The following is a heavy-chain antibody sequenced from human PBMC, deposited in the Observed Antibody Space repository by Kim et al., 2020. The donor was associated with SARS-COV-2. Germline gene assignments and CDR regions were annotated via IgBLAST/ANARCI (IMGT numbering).Heavy chain of an antibody. CDR2: IYYSGST. D-gene: IGHD2-15*01. CDR1: GGSISSSSYY. Sequence: SETLSLTCTVSGGSISSSSYYWGWIRQPPGKGLEWIGSIYYSGSTYYNPSLKSRVTISVDTSKNQFSLKLSSVTAADTAVYYCARHVGKGVAATPEVFRYFDLWGRGTLVTVSS. J-gene: IGHJ2*01. CDR3: ARHVGKGVAATPEVFRYFDL. V-gene: IGHV4-39*01.